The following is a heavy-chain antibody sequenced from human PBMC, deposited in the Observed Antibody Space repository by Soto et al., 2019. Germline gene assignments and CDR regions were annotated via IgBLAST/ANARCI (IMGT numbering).Heavy chain of an antibody. CDR3: AKDRRKWGDSPFEK. V-gene: IGHV3-30*18. J-gene: IGHJ4*02. CDR1: GFTFSQFG. D-gene: IGHD2-21*02. CDR2: LSDDGSEE. Sequence: QVQLVESGGGVVQPGRSLRLSCAASGFTFSQFGMHWLRQAPGRGLEWVAGLSDDGSEEYYVDSVKGRFNISRDNSKITLSLQMNSLRFEDTAVYFCAKDRRKWGDSPFEKWGQGTLVTVSS.